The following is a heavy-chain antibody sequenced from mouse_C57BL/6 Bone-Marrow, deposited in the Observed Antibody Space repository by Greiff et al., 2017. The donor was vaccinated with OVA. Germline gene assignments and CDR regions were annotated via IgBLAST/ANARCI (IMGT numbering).Heavy chain of an antibody. CDR3: TTYRY. CDR1: GFNIKDDY. CDR2: IDPENGDT. Sequence: VQLQQSGAELVRPGASVKLSCTASGFNIKDDYMHWVKERPEQGLEWIGGIDPENGDTEYASKFQGKATITAGTSSKTVYLHLSSLTSEDTAVYYCTTYRYWGQGTTLTVSS. V-gene: IGHV14-4*01. J-gene: IGHJ2*01.